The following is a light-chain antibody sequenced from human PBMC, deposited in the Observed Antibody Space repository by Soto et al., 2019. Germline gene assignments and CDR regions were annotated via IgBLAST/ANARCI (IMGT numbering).Light chain of an antibody. J-gene: IGLJ3*02. CDR1: SSNIGAGYD. Sequence: QSVLTQPPSVSGAPGQRVTISCTGSSSNIGAGYDVHWYQQLPGTAPKLLIYGNSNRPSGVPDRFSGSKSGTSASLAITGPQAEDEPDYYCQSYDSSLGGWVFGGGTKLTVL. V-gene: IGLV1-40*01. CDR3: QSYDSSLGGWV. CDR2: GNS.